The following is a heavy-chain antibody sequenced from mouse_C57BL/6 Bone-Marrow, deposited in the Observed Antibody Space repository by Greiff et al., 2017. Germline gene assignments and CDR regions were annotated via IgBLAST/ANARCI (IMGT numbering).Heavy chain of an antibody. CDR2: IRSKSSNYAT. Sequence: EVQLVESGGGLVQPKGSLKLSCAASGFTFNTYAMHWFRQAPGKGLEWVARIRSKSSNYATYYADSVKDRFTISRDDSQSMLYLQMNNLITEDTAMYYCVGLRVGFYAMDDWGQGTSVTVSS. V-gene: IGHV10-3*01. D-gene: IGHD3-1*01. J-gene: IGHJ4*01. CDR1: GFTFNTYA. CDR3: VGLRVGFYAMDD.